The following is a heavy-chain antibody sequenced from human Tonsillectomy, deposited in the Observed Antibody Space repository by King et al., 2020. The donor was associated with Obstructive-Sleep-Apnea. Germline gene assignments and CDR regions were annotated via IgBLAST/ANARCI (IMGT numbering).Heavy chain of an antibody. CDR2: IYPGDSDT. CDR1: GYIVTNYW. J-gene: IGHJ4*02. V-gene: IGHV5-51*01. D-gene: IGHD6-19*01. CDR3: ARRTAVPGTPGGHYFDY. Sequence: VQLVQSGAEVKKPGESLKISCEASGYIVTNYWIGWVRQMPGEGLEWMGIIYPGDSDTRYSPSFQGQVTISADKSINTAYLQWNRLKASDTAIYYCARRTAVPGTPGGHYFDYWGQGTLVTVSS.